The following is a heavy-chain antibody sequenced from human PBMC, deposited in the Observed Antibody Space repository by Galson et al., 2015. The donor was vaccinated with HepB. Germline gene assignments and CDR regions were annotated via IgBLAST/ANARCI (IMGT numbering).Heavy chain of an antibody. V-gene: IGHV4-31*03. CDR1: GGSIRSSGHY. CDR3: ARARDSYVSETYYKGGHWFDP. Sequence: TLSLTCTVSGGSIRSSGHYWSWIRQHPGKGLEWIGYVYYSGSTYYTPSLKSRVTISLDTSKNQFSLKLRSLTAADTAVYYCARARDSYVSETYYKGGHWFDPWGQGTLVTVSS. CDR2: VYYSGST. D-gene: IGHD3-10*01. J-gene: IGHJ5*02.